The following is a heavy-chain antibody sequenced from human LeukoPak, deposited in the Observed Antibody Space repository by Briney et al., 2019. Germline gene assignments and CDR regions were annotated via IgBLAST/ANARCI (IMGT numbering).Heavy chain of an antibody. D-gene: IGHD1-26*01. Sequence: SETLSLTCTVSGGSISSSSYYWSWIRQPPGKGLEWIAYIYYSGSTSYNPSLKSRVTISVDTSKNQFSLKLNSVTAADTAMYYCARLFHPALSGNYPFDYWGQGTLVTVSS. CDR1: GGSISSSSYY. CDR2: IYYSGST. J-gene: IGHJ4*02. V-gene: IGHV4-61*01. CDR3: ARLFHPALSGNYPFDY.